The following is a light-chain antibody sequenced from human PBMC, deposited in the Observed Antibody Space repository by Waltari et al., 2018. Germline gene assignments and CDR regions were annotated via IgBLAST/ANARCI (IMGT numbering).Light chain of an antibody. J-gene: IGKJ2*01. CDR2: GAS. V-gene: IGKV3-20*01. CDR1: HFFAIIY. Sequence: EIVLTQSPGTLSLSPGESATLSCRARHFFAIIYMAWFQQKPGQAPRLLIYGASTRATGIPDRFSGSGSEKDFTLIISRLEPEDSAVYYCHQYESVPYTFGQGTKLQIK. CDR3: HQYESVPYT.